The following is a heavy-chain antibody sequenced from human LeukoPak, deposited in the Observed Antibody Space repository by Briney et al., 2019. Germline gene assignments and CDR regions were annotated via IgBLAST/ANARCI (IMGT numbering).Heavy chain of an antibody. D-gene: IGHD3-10*01. Sequence: SETLSLTCTVSGGSISSYYWSWIRQPPGKGLEWIGYIYYSGSTNYNPSLKSRVTISVDTSKNQFSLKLSSVTAADTAVYYCARHDPFRGVIDYWGQGTLVTVSS. J-gene: IGHJ4*02. CDR1: GGSISSYY. V-gene: IGHV4-59*08. CDR2: IYYSGST. CDR3: ARHDPFRGVIDY.